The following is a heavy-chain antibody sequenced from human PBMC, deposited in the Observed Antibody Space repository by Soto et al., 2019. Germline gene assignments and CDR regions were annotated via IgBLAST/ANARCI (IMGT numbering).Heavy chain of an antibody. J-gene: IGHJ6*02. Sequence: GESLKISCKGSGYSFTSYWISWVRQMPGKGLEWMGRIDPSDSYTRYSPSFQGQVTISADKSISTAYLQWSSLKASDTAMYYCARRMEGYDIPTHIQPKYYYYYGMDVWGQGTTVTVSS. CDR2: IDPSDSYT. CDR3: ARRMEGYDIPTHIQPKYYYYYGMDV. V-gene: IGHV5-10-1*04. D-gene: IGHD3-9*01. CDR1: GYSFTSYW.